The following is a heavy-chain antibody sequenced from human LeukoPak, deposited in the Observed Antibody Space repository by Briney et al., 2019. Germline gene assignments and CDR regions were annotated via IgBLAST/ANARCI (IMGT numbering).Heavy chain of an antibody. CDR3: TRGRYQFLGPNDC. V-gene: IGHV3-11*06. Sequence: GGSLRLSCSASGLSLSDYGMSWVRQAPGKGLEWVSYITMNSVRIYADSVKGRFTISRDNDKSSVYLQMNTLRDEDTAVYYCTRGRYQFLGPNDCWGQGSQVTVSS. J-gene: IGHJ4*02. CDR2: ITMNSVR. CDR1: GLSLSDYG. D-gene: IGHD2-2*01.